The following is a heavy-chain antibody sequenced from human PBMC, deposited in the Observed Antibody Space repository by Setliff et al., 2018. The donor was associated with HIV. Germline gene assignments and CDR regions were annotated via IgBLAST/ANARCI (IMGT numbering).Heavy chain of an antibody. D-gene: IGHD6-13*01. Sequence: SETLSLTCTVSGGSISNKTHYWGWIRQPPGRGLEWIGSIYYSGSTYYNPSLKSRLTISIDTSKNQFSLKLNSVTAADTALYYCARLGYSIDLRRLDYWGQGAQVTVSS. V-gene: IGHV4-39*01. CDR1: GGSISNKTHY. CDR3: ARLGYSIDLRRLDY. CDR2: IYYSGST. J-gene: IGHJ4*02.